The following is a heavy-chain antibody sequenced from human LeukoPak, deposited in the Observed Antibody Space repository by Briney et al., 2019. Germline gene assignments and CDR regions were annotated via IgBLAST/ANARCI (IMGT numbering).Heavy chain of an antibody. CDR2: ISSSSSTI. D-gene: IGHD3-3*01. CDR3: ARGPNIYDFWSGYKNPGAFDI. Sequence: PGRSLRLSCAASGFTFSSYGMHWVRQAPGKGLEWVSYISSSSSTIYYADSVKGRFTISRDNAKNSLYLQMNSLRAEDTAVYYCARGPNIYDFWSGYKNPGAFDIWGQGTMVTVSS. CDR1: GFTFSSYG. J-gene: IGHJ3*02. V-gene: IGHV3-48*01.